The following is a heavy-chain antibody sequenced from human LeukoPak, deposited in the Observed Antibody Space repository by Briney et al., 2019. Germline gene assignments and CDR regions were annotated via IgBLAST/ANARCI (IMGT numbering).Heavy chain of an antibody. J-gene: IGHJ4*02. Sequence: EPSETLSLTCAVYGGSFSGYYWSWIRQPPGKGLEWIGEINHSGSTNYNPSLKSRVTISVDTSKNQFSLKLSSVTAADTAVYYCASLLSIYGDLDYWGQGTLVTVSS. V-gene: IGHV4-34*01. CDR1: GGSFSGYY. D-gene: IGHD4-17*01. CDR2: INHSGST. CDR3: ASLLSIYGDLDY.